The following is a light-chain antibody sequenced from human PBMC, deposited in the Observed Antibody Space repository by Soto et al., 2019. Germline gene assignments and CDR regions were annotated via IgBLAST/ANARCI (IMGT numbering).Light chain of an antibody. CDR1: SSDVGGYNY. V-gene: IGLV2-14*01. Sequence: QSALTQPASVSGSPGQSITISCTGTSSDVGGYNYVSWHQQHPGKPPKLMIYEVSNRPSGVSDRFSGSKSGNTASLTISGLQAEDEADYYCSSYTTSSTHWVFGGGTKLTVL. J-gene: IGLJ3*02. CDR2: EVS. CDR3: SSYTTSSTHWV.